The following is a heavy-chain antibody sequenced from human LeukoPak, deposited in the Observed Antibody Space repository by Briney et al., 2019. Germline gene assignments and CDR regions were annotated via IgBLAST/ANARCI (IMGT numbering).Heavy chain of an antibody. Sequence: GGSLRLSCAASGFTFSSYTMNWVRQAPGMGLEWVSSISDSSYYIYYADSVRGRFTVSRDNAKNSLYLQMNGLRAEDTAVYYCAKVMFSGYYDSSGSEAFDIWGQGTMVTVSS. CDR3: AKVMFSGYYDSSGSEAFDI. D-gene: IGHD3-22*01. CDR1: GFTFSSYT. CDR2: ISDSSYYI. V-gene: IGHV3-21*04. J-gene: IGHJ3*02.